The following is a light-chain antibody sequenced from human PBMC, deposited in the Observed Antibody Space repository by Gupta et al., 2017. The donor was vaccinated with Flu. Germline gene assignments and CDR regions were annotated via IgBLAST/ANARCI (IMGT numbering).Light chain of an antibody. CDR2: GNS. CDR1: SSNIGAGYD. V-gene: IGLV1-40*01. J-gene: IGLJ1*01. Sequence: VLTQPPSLPGAPGQTVTISCTGSSSNIGAGYDEHWYQQLPGTAPKLLIYGNSNRPSGVPDRFSGSKSGATAALAITGRQAEDEADYYCQSYDSSQSGSIFGTGTKVTVL. CDR3: QSYDSSQSGSI.